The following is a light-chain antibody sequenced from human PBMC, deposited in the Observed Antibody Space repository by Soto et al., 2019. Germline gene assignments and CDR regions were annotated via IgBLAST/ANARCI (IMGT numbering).Light chain of an antibody. V-gene: IGLV2-8*01. CDR2: EVT. CDR1: SSDVGGYDY. CDR3: SSYADSNNWV. J-gene: IGLJ3*02. Sequence: QSALTQSSSASGSPGQSVTISCTGTSSDVGGYDYVSWYQQHPGKAPKLIIYEVTKRPSGVPDRFSASKSGNTASLTVSGLQAEDEADYYCSSYADSNNWVFGGGTKVTVL.